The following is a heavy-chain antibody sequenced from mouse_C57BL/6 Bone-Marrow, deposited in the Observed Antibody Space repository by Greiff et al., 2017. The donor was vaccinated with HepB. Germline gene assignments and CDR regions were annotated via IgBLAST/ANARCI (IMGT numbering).Heavy chain of an antibody. CDR2: IDPSDSYT. Sequence: QVQLQQPGAELVRPGTSVKLSCKASGYTFTSYWMHWVKQRPGQGLEWIGVIDPSDSYTNYNQKFKGKATLTVDTSASTAYMQLSSLTSEDSAVYYCAREELLLWLRTPYYSAVDYWGQGTSVTVSA. V-gene: IGHV1-59*01. CDR3: AREELLLWLRTPYYSAVDY. J-gene: IGHJ4*01. D-gene: IGHD2-2*01. CDR1: GYTFTSYW.